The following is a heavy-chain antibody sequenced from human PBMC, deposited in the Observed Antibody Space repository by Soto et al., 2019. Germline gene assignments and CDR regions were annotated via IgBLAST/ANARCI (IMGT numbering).Heavy chain of an antibody. CDR3: ARDRPSIAARRTPMNVMDV. J-gene: IGHJ6*02. CDR1: GYTFTGYY. V-gene: IGHV1-2*02. CDR2: INPNSGGT. Sequence: ASVKVSCKASGYTFTGYYMHWVRQAPGQGLEWMGWINPNSGGTNYAQKFQGRVTMTRDTSISTAYMELSRLRSDDTAVYYCARDRPSIAARRTPMNVMDVWGQGTTVTVSS. D-gene: IGHD6-6*01.